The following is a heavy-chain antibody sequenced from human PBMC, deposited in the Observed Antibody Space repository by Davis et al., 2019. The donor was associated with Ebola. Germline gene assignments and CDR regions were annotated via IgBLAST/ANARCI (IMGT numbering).Heavy chain of an antibody. CDR2: TYYSGST. Sequence: SETLSLTCTVSGGSISSGDYYWSWIRHPPVKGLEWIGYTYYSGSTYYNPSLKSRVTISVDTSKNQFSLKLSSVTAADTAVYYCARGRGYYYGSGSYRYNWFDPWGQGTLVTVSS. CDR3: ARGRGYYYGSGSYRYNWFDP. J-gene: IGHJ5*02. V-gene: IGHV4-30-4*01. D-gene: IGHD3-10*01. CDR1: GGSISSGDYY.